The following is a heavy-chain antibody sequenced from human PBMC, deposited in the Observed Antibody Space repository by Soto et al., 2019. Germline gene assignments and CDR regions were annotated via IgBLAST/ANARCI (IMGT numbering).Heavy chain of an antibody. CDR2: IYFSGST. Sequence: QVQLQESGPGLVKPSETLSLTCTVSGASINSHYWTWIRQPPGKGLEWIGSIYFSGSTNYNPSLKGRVSISVDRAKSQFSLNLTSVTAADTAMYYCARDLSYGMDVWGQGTTVIVSS. V-gene: IGHV4-59*11. J-gene: IGHJ6*02. CDR3: ARDLSYGMDV. CDR1: GASINSHY.